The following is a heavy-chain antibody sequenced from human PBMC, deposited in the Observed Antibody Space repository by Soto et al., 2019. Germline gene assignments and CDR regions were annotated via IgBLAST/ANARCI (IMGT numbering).Heavy chain of an antibody. CDR2: IYHTWNT. J-gene: IGHJ4*02. CDR3: ARFRGTAILDY. Sequence: SETLSLTCAVSGGSISSGGYSWSWIRQPPGKGLEWIGYIYHTWNTYYNPSLESRVTISVDRSRNQLSLELTSVTAADTAVYYCARFRGTAILDYWGQGTLVTVSS. D-gene: IGHD2-2*02. V-gene: IGHV4-30-2*01. CDR1: GGSISSGGYS.